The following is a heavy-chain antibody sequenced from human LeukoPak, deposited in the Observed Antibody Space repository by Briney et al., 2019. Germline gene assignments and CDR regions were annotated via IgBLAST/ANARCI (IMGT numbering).Heavy chain of an antibody. Sequence: ASVKVSCKATGYTFTRHYIHWIRQAPGQGLEWMGIINPSDGSTNYAQKFQGRVTMTRNTSISTAYMELSSLRSEDTAVYYCATPAFTFGGVITDYYYGMDVWGQGTTVTVSS. J-gene: IGHJ6*02. CDR1: GYTFTRHY. CDR2: INPSDGST. V-gene: IGHV1-46*03. CDR3: ATPAFTFGGVITDYYYGMDV. D-gene: IGHD3-16*02.